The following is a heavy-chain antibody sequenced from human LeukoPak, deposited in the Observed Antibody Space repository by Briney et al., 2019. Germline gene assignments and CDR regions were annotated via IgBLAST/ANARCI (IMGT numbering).Heavy chain of an antibody. CDR1: GFTFNGYA. J-gene: IGHJ4*02. Sequence: PGGSLRLSCAASGFTFNGYAMHWVRQAPGKGLEWVAVIWRDGNNKYYADSVKGRFTISRDNSKNTVYLQMNSLRAEDTAVYYCARDWMGSTRLAGDYWGQGTLVTFSS. CDR3: ARDWMGSTRLAGDY. CDR2: IWRDGNNK. D-gene: IGHD2/OR15-2a*01. V-gene: IGHV3-33*01.